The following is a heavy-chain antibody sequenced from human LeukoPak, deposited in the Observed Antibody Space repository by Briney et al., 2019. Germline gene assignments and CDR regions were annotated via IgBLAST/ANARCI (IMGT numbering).Heavy chain of an antibody. CDR3: ARGGSCSGGNCKYTRKEIGY. D-gene: IGHD2-15*01. CDR2: ISSHGDAT. J-gene: IGHJ4*02. CDR1: GFTFDDYG. V-gene: IGHV3-20*04. Sequence: GGSLRLSCAASGFTFDDYGMSWVRQAPGKGLEWVATISSHGDATHYADSVKGRFTISRDNAKNTLYLHMNSLRADDTAVYYCARGGSCSGGNCKYTRKEIGYWGQGTLVTVSS.